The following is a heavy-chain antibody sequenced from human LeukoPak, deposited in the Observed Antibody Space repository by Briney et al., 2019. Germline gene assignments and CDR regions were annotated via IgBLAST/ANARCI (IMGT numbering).Heavy chain of an antibody. V-gene: IGHV3-21*01. CDR3: ARESAFYYGSGSYSDY. D-gene: IGHD3-10*01. J-gene: IGHJ4*02. Sequence: GGSLRLSCAASGFTFSSYSMNWVRQAPGKGLEWVSSISSSSSYIYYADSVEGRFTISRDNAKNSLYLQMNSLRAEDTAVYYCARESAFYYGSGSYSDYWGQGTLVTVSS. CDR2: ISSSSSYI. CDR1: GFTFSSYS.